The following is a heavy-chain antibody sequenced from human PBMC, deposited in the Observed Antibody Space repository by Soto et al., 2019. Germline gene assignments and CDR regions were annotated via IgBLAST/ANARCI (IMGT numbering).Heavy chain of an antibody. CDR1: GGSVSSGSYY. CDR2: IYYSGST. CDR3: ARQTTVTAYYYYGMDV. V-gene: IGHV4-61*01. Sequence: ASETPSLPCTVSGGSVSSGSYYWSWIRQPPGKGLEWIGYIYYSGSTNYNPSLKSRVTISVDTSKNQFSLKLSSVTAADTAVYYCARQTTVTAYYYYGMDVWGQGTTVTVSS. J-gene: IGHJ6*02. D-gene: IGHD4-4*01.